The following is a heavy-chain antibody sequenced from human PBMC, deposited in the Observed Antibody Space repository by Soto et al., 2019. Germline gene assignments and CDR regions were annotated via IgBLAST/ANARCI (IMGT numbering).Heavy chain of an antibody. V-gene: IGHV3-48*01. CDR1: GFTFSTYS. CDR2: ISSDSSPI. Sequence: GGSLRLSCAASGFTFSTYSMNWVRQAPGRGLEWVSYISSDSSPIYYADSVKGRFTISRDNSKNTLYLQMNSLRAEDTAVYYCARDQEGTAMGNYYYGMDVWGQGTTVTVSS. J-gene: IGHJ6*02. CDR3: ARDQEGTAMGNYYYGMDV. D-gene: IGHD5-18*01.